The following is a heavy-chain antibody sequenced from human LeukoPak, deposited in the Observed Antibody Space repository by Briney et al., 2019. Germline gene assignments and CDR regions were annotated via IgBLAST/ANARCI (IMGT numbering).Heavy chain of an antibody. V-gene: IGHV3-20*01. J-gene: IGHJ6*03. CDR3: ARVLYSSGWYYEPLASEKGYMDV. CDR2: INWNGGST. CDR1: GFTFDDYG. D-gene: IGHD6-19*01. Sequence: GGSLRLSCAASGFTFDDYGMSWVRQAPGKGLEWVSGINWNGGSTGYADSVKGRFTISRDNAKNSLYLQMNSLRAEDTALYHCARVLYSSGWYYEPLASEKGYMDVWGKGTTVTVSS.